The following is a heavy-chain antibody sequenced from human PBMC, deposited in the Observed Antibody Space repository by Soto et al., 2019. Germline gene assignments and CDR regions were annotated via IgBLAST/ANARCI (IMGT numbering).Heavy chain of an antibody. D-gene: IGHD4-4*01. CDR3: LITTSAFDI. V-gene: IGHV3-7*01. Sequence: EVQLVESRGGLVQPGGSLRLSCAASGFTLRDYWMSWVRQAPGKGLEWVANIKQDGSEIYYVDSVEGRFTISRDNAKNSLFLQMNSLRAEDTAVYYCLITTSAFDIWGQGTLVTVSS. CDR1: GFTLRDYW. J-gene: IGHJ3*02. CDR2: IKQDGSEI.